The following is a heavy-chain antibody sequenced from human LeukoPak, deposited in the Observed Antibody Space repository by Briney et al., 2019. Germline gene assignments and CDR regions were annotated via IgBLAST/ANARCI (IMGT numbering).Heavy chain of an antibody. Sequence: GGSLRLSCAASGFTFSSYSMNWVRQAPGKGLEWVSSISSSSSYIYCADSVKGRFTISRDNAKNSLYLQMNSLRAEDTAVYYCARRGGYCSGGSCYGFHAFDIWGQGTMVTVSS. CDR2: ISSSSSYI. CDR3: ARRGGYCSGGSCYGFHAFDI. CDR1: GFTFSSYS. J-gene: IGHJ3*02. V-gene: IGHV3-21*01. D-gene: IGHD2-15*01.